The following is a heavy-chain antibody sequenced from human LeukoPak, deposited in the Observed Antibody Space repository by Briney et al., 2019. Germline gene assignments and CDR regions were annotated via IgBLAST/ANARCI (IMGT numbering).Heavy chain of an antibody. CDR1: GFTFSSYG. V-gene: IGHV3-30*18. CDR2: ISYDGSNK. CDR3: AKVDSSSWGISDS. J-gene: IGHJ4*02. Sequence: GRSLRLPCAASGFTFSSYGMHWVRQAPGKGLEWVAVISYDGSNKYYADSVKGRFTISRDNSKNTLYLQMNSLRSEDTAVYYCAKVDSSSWGISDSWGQGTLVTVSS. D-gene: IGHD6-13*01.